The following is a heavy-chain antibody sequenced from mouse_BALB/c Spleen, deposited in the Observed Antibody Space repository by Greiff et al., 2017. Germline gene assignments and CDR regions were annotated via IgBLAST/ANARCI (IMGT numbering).Heavy chain of an antibody. CDR2: IDPENGDT. D-gene: IGHD2-4*01. J-gene: IGHJ2*01. V-gene: IGHV14-4*02. Sequence: VQLKQSGAELVRSGASVKLSCTASGFNIKDYYMHWVKQRPEQGLEWIGWIDPENGDTEYAPKFQGKATMTADTSSNTAYLQLSSLTSEATAVYYCNAATMITGDYWGQGTTLTVSS. CDR3: NAATMITGDY. CDR1: GFNIKDYY.